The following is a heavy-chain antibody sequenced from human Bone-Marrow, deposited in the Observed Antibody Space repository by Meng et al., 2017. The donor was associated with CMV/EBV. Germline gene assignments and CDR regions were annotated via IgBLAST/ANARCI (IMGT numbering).Heavy chain of an antibody. J-gene: IGHJ4*02. CDR3: VRDWAH. CDR1: GDTVSSNSAA. V-gene: IGHV6-1*01. Sequence: LSLTCAISGDTVSSNSAAWNWIRQSPSRGLEWLGRTYYRSRWFNDYTLSVKSRIIINPDTFRNQFSLHLNSVTPEDTAVYYCVRDWAHWGQGTLAPSPQ. CDR2: TYYRSRWFN. D-gene: IGHD7-27*01.